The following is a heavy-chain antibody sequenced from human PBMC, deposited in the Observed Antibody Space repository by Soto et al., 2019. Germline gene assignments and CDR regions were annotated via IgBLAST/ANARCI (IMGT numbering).Heavy chain of an antibody. D-gene: IGHD6-13*01. J-gene: IGHJ4*02. CDR2: ISSSSTYI. CDR3: ARDAAVGPLFDY. CDR1: GFTFSSYS. V-gene: IGHV3-21*01. Sequence: GGSLRLSCAASGFTFSSYSINWVRQAPGKGLEWVSSISSSSTYIYYADSVKGRFTISRDNAKNSLYLQMNSLRAEDTAVYYCARDAAVGPLFDYWGQGTLVTVSS.